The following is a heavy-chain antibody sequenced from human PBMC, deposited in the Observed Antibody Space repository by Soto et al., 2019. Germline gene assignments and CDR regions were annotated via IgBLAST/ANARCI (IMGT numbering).Heavy chain of an antibody. CDR1: GVAFSSFSSYV. CDR3: AKCPYGDFLPDSYYYGLDV. V-gene: IGHV1-69*13. J-gene: IGHJ6*01. D-gene: IGHD4-17*01. CDR2: IILVFGTA. Sequence: SVKVSCKASGVAFSSFSSYVIGWVRQAPGQGLEWMGGIILVFGTANYAQRFQGRITITADESTSTAYMELSSLTSEDTAVYYCAKCPYGDFLPDSYYYGLDVWGQGTTVTVSS.